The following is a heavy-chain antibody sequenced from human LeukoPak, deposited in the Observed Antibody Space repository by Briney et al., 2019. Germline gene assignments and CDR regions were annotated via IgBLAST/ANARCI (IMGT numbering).Heavy chain of an antibody. D-gene: IGHD3-22*01. CDR1: GGTFSSYA. J-gene: IGHJ4*02. V-gene: IGHV1-69*04. CDR2: IIPILGIA. CDR3: ARGQDDSSGYYYNGYFDY. Sequence: ASVKVSCKASGGTFSSYAISWVRQAPGQGLEWMGRIIPILGIANYAQKFRGRVTITADKSTSTAYMELSSLRSEDTAVYYCARGQDDSSGYYYNGYFDYWGQGTLVTVSS.